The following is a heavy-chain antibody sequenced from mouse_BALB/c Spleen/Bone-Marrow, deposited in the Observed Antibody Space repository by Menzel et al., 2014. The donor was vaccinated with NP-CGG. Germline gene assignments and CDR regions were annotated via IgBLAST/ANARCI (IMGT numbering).Heavy chain of an antibody. D-gene: IGHD2-3*01. J-gene: IGHJ4*01. Sequence: VKLVESGAELVRPGTSVKVSCKASGYAFTNYLIEWVKQRPGQGLEWSGENNPGSGGTNYNEKFKGKATLTANKSSSTVYMQMNRLTSDDSAVYFCARSIYDGYSEAMDYWGQGTSVTVSS. CDR3: ARSIYDGYSEAMDY. CDR2: NNPGSGGT. CDR1: GYAFTNYL. V-gene: IGHV1-54*03.